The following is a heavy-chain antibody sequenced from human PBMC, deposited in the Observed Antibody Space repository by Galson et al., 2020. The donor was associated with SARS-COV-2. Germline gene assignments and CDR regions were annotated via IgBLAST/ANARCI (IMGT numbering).Heavy chain of an antibody. V-gene: IGHV3-33*01. Sequence: GGSLRLSCAASGFTFSSYGMHWVRQAPGKGLEWVAVIWYDGSNKYYADSVKGRFTISRDNSKNTLYLQMNSLRAEDTAVYYCARNWGGGDSRGVDYWGQGTLVTVSS. CDR2: IWYDGSNK. CDR3: ARNWGGGDSRGVDY. D-gene: IGHD2-21*02. J-gene: IGHJ4*02. CDR1: GFTFSSYG.